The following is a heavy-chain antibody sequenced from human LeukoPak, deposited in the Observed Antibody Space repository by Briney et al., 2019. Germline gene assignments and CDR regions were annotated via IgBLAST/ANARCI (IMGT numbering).Heavy chain of an antibody. CDR1: GFTFSSYS. V-gene: IGHV3-48*01. D-gene: IGHD4-17*01. CDR3: AKATTVTTKGGFDY. J-gene: IGHJ4*02. CDR2: ISGSSGTI. Sequence: GGSLRLSCVVSGFTFSSYSMNWVRQAPGKGLEWVSYISGSSGTIYYADSVKGRFTISRDNAKNSLYLQMNSLRAEDTAVYYCAKATTVTTKGGFDYWGQGTLVTVSS.